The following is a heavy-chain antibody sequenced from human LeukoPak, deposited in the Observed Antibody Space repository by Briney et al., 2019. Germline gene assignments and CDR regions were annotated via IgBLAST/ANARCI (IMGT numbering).Heavy chain of an antibody. D-gene: IGHD3-22*01. CDR2: IVPFLGIA. CDR3: ARPNITSYYDSRGYDAFDV. V-gene: IGHV1-69*04. CDR1: GGTFSSSA. Sequence: SVKVSCKASGGTFSSSAISWVRQAPGQGLEWMGRIVPFLGIANYAQNFQGRVTITADKSTSTAYMELSSLTSEDTAVYYCARPNITSYYDSRGYDAFDVWGQGTMVTVSS. J-gene: IGHJ3*01.